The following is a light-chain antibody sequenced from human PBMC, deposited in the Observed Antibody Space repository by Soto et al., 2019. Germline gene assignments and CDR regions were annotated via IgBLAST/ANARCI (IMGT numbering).Light chain of an antibody. J-gene: IGKJ1*01. Sequence: EIVLSQSPGTLSLSPGERATLSCRASQSVSSSYLAWYQQKPGQAPRLLIYGASTGATGIPARFSGSGSGTEFTLTISSLQSEDFAVYYCQQYNNWPRTFGQGTKV. V-gene: IGKV3-15*01. CDR3: QQYNNWPRT. CDR1: QSVSSSY. CDR2: GAS.